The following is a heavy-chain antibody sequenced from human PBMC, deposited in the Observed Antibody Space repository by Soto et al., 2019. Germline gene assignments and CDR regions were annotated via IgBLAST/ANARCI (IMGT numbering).Heavy chain of an antibody. V-gene: IGHV1-46*03. CDR3: ASRIVVVVAATPPAFDI. CDR1: GYTFTSYY. CDR2: INPSGGST. Sequence: ASVKVSCKAFGYTFTSYYMHWVRQAPGQGLEWMGIINPSGGSTSYAQKFQGRVTMTRDTSTSTVYMELSSLRSEDTAVYYCASRIVVVVAATPPAFDIWGQGTMVTVSS. D-gene: IGHD2-15*01. J-gene: IGHJ3*02.